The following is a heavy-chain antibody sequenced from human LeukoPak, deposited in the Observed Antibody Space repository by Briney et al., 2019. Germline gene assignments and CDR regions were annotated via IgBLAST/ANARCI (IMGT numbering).Heavy chain of an antibody. CDR3: ARVGEEGYYDSSGYYHDAFDI. D-gene: IGHD3-22*01. Sequence: TSETLSLTCTVSGGSISSSSYYWGWIRQPPGKGLEWIGSIYYSGSTYYNPSLKSRVTISVDTSKNQFSLKLSSVTAADTAMYYCARVGEEGYYDSSGYYHDAFDIWGQGTMVTVSS. CDR2: IYYSGST. CDR1: GGSISSSSYY. J-gene: IGHJ3*02. V-gene: IGHV4-39*07.